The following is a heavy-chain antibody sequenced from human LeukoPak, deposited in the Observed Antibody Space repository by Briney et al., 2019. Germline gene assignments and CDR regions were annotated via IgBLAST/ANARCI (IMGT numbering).Heavy chain of an antibody. J-gene: IGHJ5*02. V-gene: IGHV3-30-3*01. CDR3: ARDRAAYDFWSGYISPIDLNNWFDP. CDR1: GFTFSSYA. Sequence: GGSLRLSCAASGFTFSSYAMHWVRQAPGKGLEWVAVISYDGSNKYYADSVKGRFTISRDNSKNTLYLQMNSLRAEDTAVYYCARDRAAYDFWSGYISPIDLNNWFDPWGQGTLVTVSS. CDR2: ISYDGSNK. D-gene: IGHD3-3*01.